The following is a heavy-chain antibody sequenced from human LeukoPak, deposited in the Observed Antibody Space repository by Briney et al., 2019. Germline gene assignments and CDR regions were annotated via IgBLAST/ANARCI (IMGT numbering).Heavy chain of an antibody. CDR1: GFIFSSYR. CDR2: ISSSGSYI. Sequence: GGSLRLSCAASGFIFSSYRMNWVRQAPGKGLEWVSSISSSGSYIYYADSVKGRFTISSDNAKNSLYLQMNSLRDEDTAVYYCASDGSPYYYGSGSYSVTFDYWGQGTLVTVSS. CDR3: ASDGSPYYYGSGSYSVTFDY. J-gene: IGHJ4*02. V-gene: IGHV3-21*01. D-gene: IGHD3-10*01.